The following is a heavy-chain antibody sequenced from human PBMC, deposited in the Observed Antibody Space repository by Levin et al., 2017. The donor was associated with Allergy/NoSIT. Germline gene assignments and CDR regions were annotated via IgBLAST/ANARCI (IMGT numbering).Heavy chain of an antibody. V-gene: IGHV4-59*01. J-gene: IGHJ3*02. CDR2: IYYSGST. Sequence: SCTVSGGSISSYYWSWIRQPPGKGLEWIGYIYYSGSTNYNPSLKSRVTISVDTSKNQFSLKLSSVTAADTAVYYCARDPWEGAFDIWGQGTMVTVSS. CDR3: ARDPWEGAFDI. CDR1: GGSISSYY. D-gene: IGHD1-26*01.